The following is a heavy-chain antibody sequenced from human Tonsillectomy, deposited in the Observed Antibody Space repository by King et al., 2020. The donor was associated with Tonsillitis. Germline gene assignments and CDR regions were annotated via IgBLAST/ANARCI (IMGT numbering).Heavy chain of an antibody. CDR3: ARELDQQQDATYYYYGMDV. CDR2: INPSGGST. D-gene: IGHD6-13*01. CDR1: GYTFTTYY. V-gene: IGHV1-46*01. J-gene: IGHJ6*02. Sequence: QLVQSGAEVKKPGASVKVSCKASGYTFTTYYMHWVRLAPGQGLDWMGIINPSGGSTSYAQKFQGRLTMTRDMSTSTVYMELSSLRSEDTAVYYCARELDQQQDATYYYYGMDVWGQGTTVTVSS.